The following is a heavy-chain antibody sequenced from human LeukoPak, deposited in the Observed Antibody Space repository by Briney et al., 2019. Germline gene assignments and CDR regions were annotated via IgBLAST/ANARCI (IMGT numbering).Heavy chain of an antibody. J-gene: IGHJ6*02. CDR3: AKLPSSSVGMDV. V-gene: IGHV3-48*02. D-gene: IGHD6-13*01. CDR1: GFTFNTYS. CDR2: ISTSSSTI. Sequence: GGSLRLSCAASGFTFNTYSMNWVRQAPGKGLEWVSYISTSSSTIYYADSVRGRFTISRDNAKNSLYLQMNSLRDEDTAVYYCAKLPSSSVGMDVWRQGTTVTVSS.